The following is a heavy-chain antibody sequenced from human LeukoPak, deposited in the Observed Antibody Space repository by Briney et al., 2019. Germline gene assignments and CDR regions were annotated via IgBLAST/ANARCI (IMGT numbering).Heavy chain of an antibody. Sequence: ASVKVSCKASGYTFTSYYMHWVRQAPGQGLEWMGVINPSGGSTSYHQKFQGRVTMTRDTSTSTVYMELSSLRSEDTAVYYCARGGDIVLMVYAVPSSDFDWWGQGTLVTVSS. CDR1: GYTFTSYY. CDR2: INPSGGST. D-gene: IGHD2-8*01. CDR3: ARGGDIVLMVYAVPSSDFDW. V-gene: IGHV1-46*01. J-gene: IGHJ4*02.